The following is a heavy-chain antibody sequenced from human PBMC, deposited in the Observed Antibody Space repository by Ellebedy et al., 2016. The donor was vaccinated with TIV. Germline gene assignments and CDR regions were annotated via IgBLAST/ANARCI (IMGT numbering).Heavy chain of an antibody. D-gene: IGHD3-16*01. J-gene: IGHJ6*03. CDR3: ARGPVLGPYSYYYMDV. Sequence: AASVKVSCKVSGGTFSNYAISWVRQAPGQGLEWMGGNIPVFDRVNYAQKIQGRVRITADKSTSTANMELSGLRSEDTAVYYCARGPVLGPYSYYYMDVWGKGTMVTVSS. CDR2: NIPVFDRV. V-gene: IGHV1-69*06. CDR1: GGTFSNYA.